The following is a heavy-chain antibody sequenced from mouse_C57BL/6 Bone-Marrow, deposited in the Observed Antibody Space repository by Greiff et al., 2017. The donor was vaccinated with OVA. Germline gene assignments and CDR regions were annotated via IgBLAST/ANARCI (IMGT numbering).Heavy chain of an antibody. D-gene: IGHD2-3*01. CDR1: GYTFTSYW. CDR3: ARQDGWLLRYYFDY. V-gene: IGHV1-69*01. J-gene: IGHJ2*01. Sequence: QVHVKQPGAELVMPGASVKLSCKASGYTFTSYWMHWVKQRPGQGLEWIGEIDPSDSYTNYNQKFKGKSTLTVDKSSSTAYMQLSSLTSEDSAVYYCARQDGWLLRYYFDYWGQGTTLTVSS. CDR2: IDPSDSYT.